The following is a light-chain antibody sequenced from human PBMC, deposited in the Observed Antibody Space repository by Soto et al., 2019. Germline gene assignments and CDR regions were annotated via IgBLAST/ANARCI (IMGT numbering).Light chain of an antibody. J-gene: IGKJ1*01. CDR1: QSIVTW. Sequence: DIQMTQSPSTLSASVGDRVTITCRASQSIVTWLAWYQQKPGKAPKLLIYKASTLHSGVPSRFSGSGSGTEFTLTISSLQPDDFASYYCQQYLTTWTFGQGTKVDIK. CDR3: QQYLTTWT. CDR2: KAS. V-gene: IGKV1-5*03.